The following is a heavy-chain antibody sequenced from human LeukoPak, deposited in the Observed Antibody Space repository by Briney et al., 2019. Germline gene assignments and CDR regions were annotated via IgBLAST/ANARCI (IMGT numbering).Heavy chain of an antibody. J-gene: IGHJ4*02. CDR3: ARDAWLVGATNLYYFDY. CDR1: GYTFTGYY. CDR2: INPNGGGT. V-gene: IGHV1-2*06. D-gene: IGHD1-26*01. Sequence: GASVKVSCKASGYTFTGYYMHWVQQAPGQGLEGMARINPNGGGTNYAQKFQGRVTMTRDTSISTAYMELSRLRSDDSAVYYCARDAWLVGATNLYYFDYWGQGTLVTVSS.